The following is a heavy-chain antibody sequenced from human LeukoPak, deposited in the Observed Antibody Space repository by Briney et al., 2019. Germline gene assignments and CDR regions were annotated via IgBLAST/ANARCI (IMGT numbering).Heavy chain of an antibody. V-gene: IGHV4-59*12. J-gene: IGHJ4*02. D-gene: IGHD6-19*01. CDR2: IYYSGST. CDR3: ARGRRSSGWYRGLDL. Sequence: PSETLSLTCTVSGGSISSYYWSWIRQPPGKGLEWIGYIYYSGSTNYNPSLKSRVTISVDTSKNQFSLKLSSVTAADTAVYYCARGRRSSGWYRGLDLWGQGTLVTVSS. CDR1: GGSISSYY.